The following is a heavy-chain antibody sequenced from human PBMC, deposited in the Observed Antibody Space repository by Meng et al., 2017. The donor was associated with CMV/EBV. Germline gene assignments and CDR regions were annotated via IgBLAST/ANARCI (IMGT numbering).Heavy chain of an antibody. J-gene: IGHJ4*02. D-gene: IGHD1-26*01. CDR3: AKDGTSGSYYFDY. CDR2: IRYDGSNK. CDR1: GFTFSSYG. Sequence: GESLKISCAASGFTFSSYGMHWVRQAPGKGLEWVAFIRYDGSNKYYADSVKGRFTISRDNSKNTLYPQMNSLRAEDTAVYYCAKDGTSGSYYFDYWGQGTLVTVSS. V-gene: IGHV3-30*02.